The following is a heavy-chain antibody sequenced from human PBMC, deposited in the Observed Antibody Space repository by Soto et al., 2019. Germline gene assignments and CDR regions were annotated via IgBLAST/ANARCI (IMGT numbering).Heavy chain of an antibody. V-gene: IGHV4-39*01. J-gene: IGHJ4*02. Sequence: PSETLSLTCTVSGGSISSSSYYWGWIRQPPGKGLEWIGSIYYSGSTYYNPSLKSRVTISVDTSKNQLSLKLSSVTAADTVVYYCARARSASGSLYFDYWGQGTLVTVSS. CDR2: IYYSGST. D-gene: IGHD3-10*01. CDR3: ARARSASGSLYFDY. CDR1: GGSISSSSYY.